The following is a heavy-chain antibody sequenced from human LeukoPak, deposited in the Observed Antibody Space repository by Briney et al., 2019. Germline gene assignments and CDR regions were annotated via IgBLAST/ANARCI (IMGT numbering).Heavy chain of an antibody. D-gene: IGHD4-17*01. CDR1: GGSISSSSYY. Sequence: SETLSLTCTVSGGSISSSSYYWGWIRQPPGRGLEWIGSIYYSGSTYYNPSLKSRVTISVDTSKNQFSLKLSSVTAADTAVYYCARLPLYGDYDGGNWFDPWGQGTLVTVSS. CDR2: IYYSGST. J-gene: IGHJ5*02. CDR3: ARLPLYGDYDGGNWFDP. V-gene: IGHV4-39*01.